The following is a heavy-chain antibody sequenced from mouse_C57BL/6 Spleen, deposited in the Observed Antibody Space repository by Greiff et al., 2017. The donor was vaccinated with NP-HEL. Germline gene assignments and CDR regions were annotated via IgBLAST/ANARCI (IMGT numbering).Heavy chain of an antibody. V-gene: IGHV1-52*01. D-gene: IGHD2-1*01. CDR2: IDPSDSET. J-gene: IGHJ3*01. Sequence: QVQLQQPGAELVRPGSSVKLSCKASGYTFTSYWMHWVKQRPIQGLEWIGNIDPSDSETYYNQKFKDKATLTVDKSSSTAYMQLSSLTSEDSAVYYCVIYYGNYGFAYWGQGTLVTVSA. CDR1: GYTFTSYW. CDR3: VIYYGNYGFAY.